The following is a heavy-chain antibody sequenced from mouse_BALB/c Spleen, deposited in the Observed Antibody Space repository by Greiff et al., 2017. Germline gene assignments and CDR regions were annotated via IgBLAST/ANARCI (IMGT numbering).Heavy chain of an antibody. CDR2: ISSGSSTI. D-gene: IGHD3-3*01. CDR3: ARRGRYYAMDY. V-gene: IGHV5-17*02. CDR1: GFTFSSFG. Sequence: EVMLVESGGGLVQPGGSRKLSCAASGFTFSSFGMHWVRQAPEKGLEWVAYISSGSSTIYYADTVKGRFTISRDNPKNTLFLQMTSLRSEDTAMYHCARRGRYYAMDYWGQGTSVTVSS. J-gene: IGHJ4*01.